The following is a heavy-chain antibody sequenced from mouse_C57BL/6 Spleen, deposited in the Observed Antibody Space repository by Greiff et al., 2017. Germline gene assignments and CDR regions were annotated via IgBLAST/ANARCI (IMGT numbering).Heavy chain of an antibody. D-gene: IGHD4-1*01. Sequence: QVQLQQSGAELVRPGTSVKMSCKASGYTFTNYWIGWAKQRPGHGLEWIGDIYPGGGYTNYNEKFKGKATLTADQSSSAAYLWRRSPTSEDSAFYCCTRRDNWSFDYWGQGTTLTVSS. CDR1: GYTFTNYW. CDR2: IYPGGGYT. V-gene: IGHV1-63*01. CDR3: TRRDNWSFDY. J-gene: IGHJ2*01.